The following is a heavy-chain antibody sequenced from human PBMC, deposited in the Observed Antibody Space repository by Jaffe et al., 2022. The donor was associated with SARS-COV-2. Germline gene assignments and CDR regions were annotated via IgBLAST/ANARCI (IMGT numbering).Heavy chain of an antibody. J-gene: IGHJ6*02. CDR2: ISYDGSNK. V-gene: IGHV3-30-3*01. CDR3: ARVPNIVGAGMDV. Sequence: QVQLVESGGGVVQPGRSLRLSCAASGFTFSSYAMHWVRQAPGKGLEWVAVISYDGSNKYYADSVKGRFTISRDNSKNTLYLQMNSLRAEDTAVYYCARVPNIVGAGMDVWGQGTTVTVSS. CDR1: GFTFSSYA. D-gene: IGHD2-15*01.